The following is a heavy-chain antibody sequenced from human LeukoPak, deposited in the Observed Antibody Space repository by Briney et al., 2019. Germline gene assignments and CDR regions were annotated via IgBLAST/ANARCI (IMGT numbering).Heavy chain of an antibody. Sequence: GASVKVSCKASGYTFTDHYIHWVRQAPGQGLEWVGWISPNNGGTNYAQKFRGWITMTSDTSISTVYLEMRSLRSDDAAVFYCVRDCSSTNCYSPFDYWGQGTLVTVAS. CDR3: VRDCSSTNCYSPFDY. J-gene: IGHJ4*02. CDR2: ISPNNGGT. CDR1: GYTFTDHY. V-gene: IGHV1-2*04. D-gene: IGHD2-2*02.